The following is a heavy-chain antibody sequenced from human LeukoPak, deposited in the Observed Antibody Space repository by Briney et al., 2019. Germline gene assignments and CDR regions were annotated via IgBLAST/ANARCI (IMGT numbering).Heavy chain of an antibody. CDR2: ISYDGSNK. CDR1: GFTFSSYG. D-gene: IGHD3-22*01. J-gene: IGHJ4*02. Sequence: GRSLRLSCAASGFTFSSYGMHWVRQAPGKGLEWEAVISYDGSNKYYADSVKGRFTISRDNSKNTLYLQMNSLRAEDTAVYYCAKSTASGYSNDYWGQGTLVTVSS. V-gene: IGHV3-30*18. CDR3: AKSTASGYSNDY.